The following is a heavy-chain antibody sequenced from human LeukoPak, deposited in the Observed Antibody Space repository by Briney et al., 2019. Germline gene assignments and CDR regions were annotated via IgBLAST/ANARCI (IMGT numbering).Heavy chain of an antibody. CDR3: ARGRGVVVPAAPTGDPFDI. V-gene: IGHV1-46*01. CDR1: GYTFTDYY. D-gene: IGHD2-2*01. CDR2: INPSGGST. J-gene: IGHJ3*02. Sequence: ASVKVSCKASGYTFTDYYIHWVRQAPGQGLEWMGIINPSGGSTSYAQKFQGRVTMTRDTSTSTVYMELSSLTSEDTAVYYCARGRGVVVPAAPTGDPFDIWGQGTMVTVSS.